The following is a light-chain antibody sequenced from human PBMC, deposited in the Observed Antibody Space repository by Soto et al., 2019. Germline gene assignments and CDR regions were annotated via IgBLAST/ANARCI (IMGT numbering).Light chain of an antibody. CDR3: GAEHGSVSNFVGV. CDR1: SGYNNYK. CDR2: VGTGGIVG. J-gene: IGLJ2*01. Sequence: QAVLTQPPSASASLGASVTLTCTLSSGYNNYKVDWYQQRPGKGPRFAMRVGTGGIVGSKGDGIPDRFSVLGSGLNRYLNIKNIQEEDEYDYLCGAEHGSVSNFVGVFGGGTKLTVL. V-gene: IGLV9-49*01.